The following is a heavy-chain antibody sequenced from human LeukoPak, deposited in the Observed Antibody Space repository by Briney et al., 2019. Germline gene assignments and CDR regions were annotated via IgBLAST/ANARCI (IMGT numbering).Heavy chain of an antibody. Sequence: GGSLRLSCAASGFTFSSYEMNWVRQAPGKGLEWVSYISSSGSTIYYADSVKGRFTISRDNAKNSLYLQMNSLRAEDTAVYYCARDYYDTSGQVYFDYWGQGTLVTVSS. V-gene: IGHV3-48*03. CDR1: GFTFSSYE. D-gene: IGHD3-22*01. J-gene: IGHJ4*02. CDR2: ISSSGSTI. CDR3: ARDYYDTSGQVYFDY.